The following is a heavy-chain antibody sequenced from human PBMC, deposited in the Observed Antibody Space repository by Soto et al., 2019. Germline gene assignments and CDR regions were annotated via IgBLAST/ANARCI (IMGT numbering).Heavy chain of an antibody. J-gene: IGHJ3*02. CDR2: TIPILGTA. D-gene: IGHD3-3*01. CDR3: ARGMTDYDFWSGYPVAFDI. CDR1: GGTFSSYA. V-gene: IGHV1-69*13. Sequence: GASVKVSCKASGGTFSSYAISWVRQAPGQGLEWMGGTIPILGTANYAQKFQGRVTITADESTSTAYMELSSLRSEDTAVYYCARGMTDYDFWSGYPVAFDIWGQGTMVTVSS.